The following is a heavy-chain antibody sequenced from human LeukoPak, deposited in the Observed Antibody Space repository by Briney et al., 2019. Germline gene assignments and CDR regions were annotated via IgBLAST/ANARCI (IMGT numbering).Heavy chain of an antibody. CDR3: AKDRNPYYYGSGSYGYFDY. Sequence: GGSLRLSCAASGFTFDDYAMHWVRQAPANGLERVSGISWNSGSIGYADSVKGRFTISRDNAKNSLYLQMNSLRAEDMALYYCAKDRNPYYYGSGSYGYFDYWGQGTLVTVSS. D-gene: IGHD3-10*01. J-gene: IGHJ4*02. V-gene: IGHV3-9*03. CDR2: ISWNSGSI. CDR1: GFTFDDYA.